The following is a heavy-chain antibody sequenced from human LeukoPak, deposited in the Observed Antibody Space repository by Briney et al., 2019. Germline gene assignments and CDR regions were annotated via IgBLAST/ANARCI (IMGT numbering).Heavy chain of an antibody. Sequence: SETLSLTCAVSGGSISSSNWWSWVRQPPGKGLEWIGEIYHSGSTNYNPSLKSRVTISVDKSKNQFSLKLSSVTAADTAVYYCARVASRDGGYDSDGAEDFDYWGQGTLVTVSS. CDR2: IYHSGST. D-gene: IGHD5-12*01. V-gene: IGHV4-4*02. J-gene: IGHJ4*02. CDR3: ARVASRDGGYDSDGAEDFDY. CDR1: GGSISSSNW.